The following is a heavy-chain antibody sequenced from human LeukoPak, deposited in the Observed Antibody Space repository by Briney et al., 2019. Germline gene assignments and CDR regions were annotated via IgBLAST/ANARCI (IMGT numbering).Heavy chain of an antibody. V-gene: IGHV4-4*02. Sequence: SGTLPLTCAVSGGSISSSNWWSWVRQPPGKGLEWIGEIYHSGSTNYNPSLKSRVTISVDKSKNQFSLKLSSVTAADTAVYYCARDYYGSGSYLDYWGQGTLVTVSS. D-gene: IGHD3-10*01. CDR3: ARDYYGSGSYLDY. J-gene: IGHJ4*02. CDR1: GGSISSSNW. CDR2: IYHSGST.